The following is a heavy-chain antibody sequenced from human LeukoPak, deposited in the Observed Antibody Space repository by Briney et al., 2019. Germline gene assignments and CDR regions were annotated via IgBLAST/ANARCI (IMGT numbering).Heavy chain of an antibody. D-gene: IGHD6-13*01. CDR3: ARGSTSTWYDY. CDR2: ISYDGSNK. CDR1: GFTFSSYA. Sequence: GGSLRLSWAASGFTFSSYAMHWVRQAPDKGLEWVAVISYDGSNKYYADSVKGRFTISRDNSKNTLYLQMNSLRAEDTAVYYCARGSTSTWYDYWGQGILVTVSS. V-gene: IGHV3-30*04. J-gene: IGHJ4*02.